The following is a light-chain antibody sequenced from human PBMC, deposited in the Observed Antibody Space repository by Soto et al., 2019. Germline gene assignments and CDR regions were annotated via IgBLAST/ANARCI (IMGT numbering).Light chain of an antibody. CDR1: QSISTY. CDR3: QQSYSTPRT. J-gene: IGKJ1*01. V-gene: IGKV1-39*01. Sequence: GDRVTITCPSSQSISTYLNWYQQKPGKAPKLLIYAASSLQSGGPSRFSGSGSGTDFTLTISSLQPEDFATYYCQQSYSTPRTFGQGTKVDIK. CDR2: AAS.